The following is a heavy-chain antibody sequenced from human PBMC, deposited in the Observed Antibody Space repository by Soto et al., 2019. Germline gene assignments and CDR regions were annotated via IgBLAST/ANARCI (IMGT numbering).Heavy chain of an antibody. CDR3: ARDIGYGSGSYYSPYYYYGMDV. Sequence: PSETLSLTCAVSGYSISSGYYWGWIRQPPGKGLEWIGSIHHSGSTYYNPSLKSRVTISVDTSKNQFSLKLSSVTAADTVVYYCARDIGYGSGSYYSPYYYYGMDVWGQGTTVTVSS. CDR2: IHHSGST. J-gene: IGHJ6*02. D-gene: IGHD3-10*01. CDR1: GYSISSGYY. V-gene: IGHV4-38-2*02.